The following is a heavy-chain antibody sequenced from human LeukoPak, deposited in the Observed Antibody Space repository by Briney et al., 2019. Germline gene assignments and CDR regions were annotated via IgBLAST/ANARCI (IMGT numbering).Heavy chain of an antibody. V-gene: IGHV4-39*02. CDR3: AREYSGSYGTDY. CDR1: GGSSSSSSYY. D-gene: IGHD1-26*01. CDR2: IYYSGST. J-gene: IGHJ4*02. Sequence: PSETLSLTCTVSGGSSSSSSYYWGWIRQPPGTGLEWIGSIYYSGSTYYNPSLKSRVTISVDTSKNQFSLKLSSVTAADTAVYYCAREYSGSYGTDYWGQGTLVTVSS.